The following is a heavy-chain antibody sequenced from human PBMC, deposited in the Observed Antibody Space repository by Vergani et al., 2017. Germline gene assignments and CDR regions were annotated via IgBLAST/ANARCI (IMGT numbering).Heavy chain of an antibody. D-gene: IGHD1-26*01. CDR3: ARHIEVGATTWGFDY. CDR1: GGSIRSSNW. Sequence: QVQLQESGPGLVKPSGTLSLTCAVSGGSIRSSNWWRWVRQPPGKGLEWIGEIYHSGSTNYNPSLKSRVTISVDTAKNQFSLKLSSVTAADTAGYYCARHIEVGATTWGFDYWGQGTLVTVSS. CDR2: IYHSGST. J-gene: IGHJ4*02. V-gene: IGHV4-4*02.